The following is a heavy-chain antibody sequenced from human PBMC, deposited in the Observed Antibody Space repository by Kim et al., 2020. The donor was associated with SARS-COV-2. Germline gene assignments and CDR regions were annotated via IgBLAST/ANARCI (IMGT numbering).Heavy chain of an antibody. CDR1: GFTFRSYA. CDR2: ISYDGNNK. D-gene: IGHD3-10*02. Sequence: GGSLRLSCADSGFTFRSYAMHWVRQAPGKGLEWVAVISYDGNNKYYADSVKGRFTISRDNSKNTLYLQMNSLRTEDTAVYYCAGPMFGEGYGMDVWGQGTTVTVSS. CDR3: AGPMFGEGYGMDV. J-gene: IGHJ6*02. V-gene: IGHV3-30-3*01.